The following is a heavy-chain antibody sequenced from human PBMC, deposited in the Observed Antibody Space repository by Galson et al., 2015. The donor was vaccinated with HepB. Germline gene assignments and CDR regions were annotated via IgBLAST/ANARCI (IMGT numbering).Heavy chain of an antibody. CDR3: AILYGSGIAHSGYYFDY. Sequence: SVKVSCKVSGGTFSSYAISWVRQAPGQGLEWMGGIIPIFGTANYAQKFQGRVTITADESTSTAYMELSSLRSEDTAVYYCAILYGSGIAHSGYYFDYWGQGTLVTVSS. D-gene: IGHD3-10*01. CDR1: GGTFSSYA. CDR2: IIPIFGTA. J-gene: IGHJ4*02. V-gene: IGHV1-69*13.